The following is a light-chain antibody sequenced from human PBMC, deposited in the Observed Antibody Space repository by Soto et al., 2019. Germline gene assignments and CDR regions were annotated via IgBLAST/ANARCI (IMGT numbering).Light chain of an antibody. CDR2: GAS. V-gene: IGKV3-20*01. CDR3: QYFGGSSYT. CDR1: QSVNSNY. Sequence: DIVLTQSPGTLSLSPGETATLSCRASQSVNSNYLAWYQQKPGQAPRLLIYGASARATGIPDRFSGSGSGTDFTLAISRLEPEDFAVYYCQYFGGSSYTFGQGTKLEIK. J-gene: IGKJ2*01.